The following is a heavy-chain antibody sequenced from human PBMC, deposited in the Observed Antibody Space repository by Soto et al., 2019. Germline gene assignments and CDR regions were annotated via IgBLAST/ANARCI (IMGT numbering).Heavy chain of an antibody. J-gene: IGHJ4*02. CDR3: ARALTTVTTNYFDY. Sequence: GGSLRLSCAASGFTFSSYSMNWVRQAPGKGLEWVSYISSSSTIYYADSVKGRFTISRDNAKNSLYLQMSSLRDEDTAVYYCARALTTVTTNYFDYWGQGTLVTVSS. CDR2: ISSSSTI. CDR1: GFTFSSYS. D-gene: IGHD4-17*01. V-gene: IGHV3-48*02.